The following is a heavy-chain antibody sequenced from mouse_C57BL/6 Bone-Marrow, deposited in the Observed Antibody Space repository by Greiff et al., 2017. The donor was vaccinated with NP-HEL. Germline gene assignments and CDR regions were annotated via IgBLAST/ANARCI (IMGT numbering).Heavy chain of an antibody. CDR2: IYPGSGST. V-gene: IGHV1-55*01. CDR1: GYTFTSYW. D-gene: IGHD2-5*01. CDR3: ARWRNYSNRFAY. J-gene: IGHJ3*01. Sequence: QVQLQQSGAELVKPGASVKMSCKASGYTFTSYWITWVKQRPGQGLEWIRDIYPGSGSTNYNEKFKSKATLTVDTSSSTAYMQLSSLTSEDSAVYYCARWRNYSNRFAYWGQGTLVTVSA.